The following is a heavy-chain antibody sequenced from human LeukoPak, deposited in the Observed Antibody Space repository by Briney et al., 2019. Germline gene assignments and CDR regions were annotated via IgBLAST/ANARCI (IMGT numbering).Heavy chain of an antibody. CDR1: GLTFSSYA. CDR2: ISGSGGST. D-gene: IGHD3-3*01. Sequence: GGSLRLSCAASGLTFSSYAMSWVRQAPGKGREWVPAISGSGGSTYYADSVKGRFTISRDNSKNTLYLHMNSLRAKDTAVYYCAKDYDFWSGYMDYWGQGTLVTVSS. J-gene: IGHJ4*02. V-gene: IGHV3-23*01. CDR3: AKDYDFWSGYMDY.